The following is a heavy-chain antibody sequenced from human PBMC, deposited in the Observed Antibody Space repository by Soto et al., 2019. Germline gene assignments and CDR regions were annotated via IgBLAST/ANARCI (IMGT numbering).Heavy chain of an antibody. J-gene: IGHJ4*02. D-gene: IGHD2-15*01. CDR3: GRNLRVDLKRLKYFDL. CDR2: IFSNDEK. V-gene: IGHV2-26*01. CDR1: GFSLSNARMG. Sequence: QVTLKESGPVLVKPTETLTLTCTVSGFSLSNARMGVSWIRQPPGKALEWLAHIFSNDEKSYSTSLKSRLTNPKGNPQRQVVLNKTNIDPGDHATKLRGRNLRVDLKRLKYFDLLGPGTPGH.